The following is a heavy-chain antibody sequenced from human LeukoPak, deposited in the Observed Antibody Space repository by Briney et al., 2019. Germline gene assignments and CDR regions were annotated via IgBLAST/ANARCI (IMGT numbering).Heavy chain of an antibody. J-gene: IGHJ4*02. V-gene: IGHV3-30*02. CDR1: GFTFSSYG. CDR2: IRYDGSNK. CDR3: AKDYGGVIAF. Sequence: GGSLRLSCAASGFTFSSYGMHRVRQAPGKGLEWVAFIRYDGSNKYYADSVKGRFTISRDNSKNTLYLQMNSLRAEDTAVYYCAKDYGGVIAFWGQGTLVTVSS. D-gene: IGHD3-16*02.